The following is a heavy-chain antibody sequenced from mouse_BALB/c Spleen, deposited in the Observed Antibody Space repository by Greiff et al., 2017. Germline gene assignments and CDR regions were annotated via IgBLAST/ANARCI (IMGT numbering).Heavy chain of an antibody. CDR3: AREEAYYGNCLDY. CDR1: GFTFSSYA. Sequence: DVMLVESGGGLVKPGGSLKLSCAASGFTFSSYAMSWVRQTPEKRLEWVASISSGGSTYYPDSVKGRFTISRDNARNILYLQMSSLRSEDTAMYYCAREEAYYGNCLDYWGQGTTLTVSS. J-gene: IGHJ2*01. CDR2: ISSGGST. V-gene: IGHV5-6-5*01. D-gene: IGHD2-10*01.